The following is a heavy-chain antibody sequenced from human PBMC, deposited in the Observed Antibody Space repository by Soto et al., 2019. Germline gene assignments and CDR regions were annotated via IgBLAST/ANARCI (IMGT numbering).Heavy chain of an antibody. CDR3: ATTGRYCSGGSCYLNWFDP. J-gene: IGHJ5*02. Sequence: SETLSLTCTVSGGSISSGGYYWSWIRQHPGKGLEWIGYIYYSGSTYYNPSLKSRVTISVDTSKNQFSLKLSSVTAADTAVYYCATTGRYCSGGSCYLNWFDPWGQGTLVTVSS. CDR1: GGSISSGGYY. V-gene: IGHV4-31*03. CDR2: IYYSGST. D-gene: IGHD2-15*01.